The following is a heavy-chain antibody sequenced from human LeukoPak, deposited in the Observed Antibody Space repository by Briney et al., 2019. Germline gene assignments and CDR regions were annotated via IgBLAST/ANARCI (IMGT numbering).Heavy chain of an antibody. D-gene: IGHD4-17*01. CDR2: ISSNGGST. CDR1: GFTFSSYA. J-gene: IGHJ6*03. CDR3: ARDWHDYGDPVRGYYYYYMDV. V-gene: IGHV3-64*01. Sequence: PGGSLRLSCAASGFTFSSYAMHWVRQAPGKGLEYVSAISSNGGSTYYANSVKGRFTISRDNSKNTLYLQMGSLRAEDMAVYYCARDWHDYGDPVRGYYYYYMDVWGKGTTVTVSS.